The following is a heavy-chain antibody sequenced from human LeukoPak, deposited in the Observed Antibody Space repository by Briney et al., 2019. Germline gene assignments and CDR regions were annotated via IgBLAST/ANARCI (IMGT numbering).Heavy chain of an antibody. CDR3: ARHTTVGGSLRFDY. J-gene: IGHJ4*02. D-gene: IGHD4-23*01. Sequence: GGSLQISFKASASGFISYWSSWLRQMPGKGLEDRGIICPGDSDTRYSQSFQGQVTISADKSLTLAFLQWRSLKASDTAMYYCARHTTVGGSLRFDYWGQGTLVSVSS. V-gene: IGHV5-51*01. CDR2: ICPGDSDT. CDR1: ASGFISYW.